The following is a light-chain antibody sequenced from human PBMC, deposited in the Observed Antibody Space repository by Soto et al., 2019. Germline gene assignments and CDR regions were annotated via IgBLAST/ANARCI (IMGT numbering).Light chain of an antibody. V-gene: IGKV3-15*01. J-gene: IGKJ2*01. Sequence: EVVLTQSPATLSVSPGEGASLSCRASQNVGTSLAWYQHKPGQAPRLLIYGASTRAAGVPARFSGSASRTEYTLTITSLQSEDSALYYCRQYTNWPPFTFGQGTRLEIK. CDR2: GAS. CDR3: RQYTNWPPFT. CDR1: QNVGTS.